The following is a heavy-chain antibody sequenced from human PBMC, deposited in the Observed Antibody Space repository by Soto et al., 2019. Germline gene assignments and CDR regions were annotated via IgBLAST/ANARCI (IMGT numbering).Heavy chain of an antibody. CDR2: IYQSAST. CDR3: AVSEASEFHY. J-gene: IGHJ4*02. V-gene: IGHV4-4*02. Sequence: PSETLSLTCAVSGASISSTDWWSLVRQPPGKGLESLGEIYQSASTHYNPYLNIRGTISVDKSKNQFSLKLTSVTAADTAVYYCAVSEASEFHYWGQG. CDR1: GASISSTDW.